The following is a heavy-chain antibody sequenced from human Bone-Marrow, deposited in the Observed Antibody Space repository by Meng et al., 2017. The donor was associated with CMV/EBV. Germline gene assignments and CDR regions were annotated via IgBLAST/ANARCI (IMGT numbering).Heavy chain of an antibody. CDR3: ARTIAAAGTGTFDY. V-gene: IGHV4-34*01. Sequence: GSLRLSCAVYGGSFSGYYWSWIRQPPGKGLEWIGEINHSGSTNYNPSLMSRVTISVDTSKNQFSLKLSSVTAADTAVYYCARTIAAAGTGTFDYWGQGTLVTGSS. D-gene: IGHD6-13*01. CDR1: GGSFSGYY. CDR2: INHSGST. J-gene: IGHJ4*02.